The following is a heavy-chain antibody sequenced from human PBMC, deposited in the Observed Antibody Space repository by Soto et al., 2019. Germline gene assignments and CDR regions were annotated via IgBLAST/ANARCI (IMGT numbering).Heavy chain of an antibody. J-gene: IGHJ4*02. Sequence: QVQLVQSGAEVKKPGASVKVSCKASGYTFTSYAMHWVRQAPGQRLEWMGWINAGNGNTKYSQNFQGRVTITRDTSASTAYLELSSLSSENISVYYCTRSIRFAGDYWGQGTLVTVSS. CDR3: TRSIRFAGDY. V-gene: IGHV1-3*01. CDR1: GYTFTSYA. D-gene: IGHD3-10*01. CDR2: INAGNGNT.